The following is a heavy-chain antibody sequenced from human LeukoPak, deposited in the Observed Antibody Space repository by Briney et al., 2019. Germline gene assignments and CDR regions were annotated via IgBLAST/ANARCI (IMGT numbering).Heavy chain of an antibody. V-gene: IGHV3-7*01. CDR3: LRSNIASL. D-gene: IGHD6-13*01. CDR2: VNQDGSEK. J-gene: IGHJ4*02. CDR1: GFTFSAYW. Sequence: PGGSLRLSCAASGFTFSAYWMNWVRQAPGKGLEWVANVNQDGSEKYYVDSVKGRFTISRDNAKNSLYLQMNSLRAEDTAVYYCLRSNIASLWGQGTLVTVSS.